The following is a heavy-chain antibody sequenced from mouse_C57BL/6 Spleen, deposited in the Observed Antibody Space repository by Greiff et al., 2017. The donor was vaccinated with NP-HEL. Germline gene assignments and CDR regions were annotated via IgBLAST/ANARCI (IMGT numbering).Heavy chain of an antibody. V-gene: IGHV5-9-1*02. CDR2: ISSGGDYI. J-gene: IGHJ4*01. Sequence: DVKLVESGAGLVKPGGSLKLSCAASGFTFSSYAMSWVRQTPEKRLEWVAYISSGGDYIYYADTVKGRITLSRDNSRNTQYLQMSSLKAEDTAMYYCTGASYYGSGHYYAMDYWGQGTSVTVSS. CDR3: TGASYYGSGHYYAMDY. D-gene: IGHD1-1*01. CDR1: GFTFSSYA.